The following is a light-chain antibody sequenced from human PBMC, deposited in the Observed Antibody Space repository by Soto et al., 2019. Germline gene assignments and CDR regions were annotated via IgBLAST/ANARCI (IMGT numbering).Light chain of an antibody. CDR2: DAT. Sequence: EIVMTQSPATLSLSPGERATLSCGASQSVSSSYFAWYQQKPGLATRLLIYDATRRASGIPDRFSGSGSGTEFALTIRRLVPEEFAVYYCQPYGSSPYTFGPWTKLEIK. J-gene: IGKJ2*01. CDR1: QSVSSSY. V-gene: IGKV3D-20*01. CDR3: QPYGSSPYT.